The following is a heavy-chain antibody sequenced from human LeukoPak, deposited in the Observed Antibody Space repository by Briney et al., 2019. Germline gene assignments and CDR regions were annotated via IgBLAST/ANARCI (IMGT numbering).Heavy chain of an antibody. Sequence: GGSLRLSCAASGFTFSGSAMHWVRQASGKGLEWVGRIRSKANSYATAYAASVKGRFTISRDDSKNTAYLQMNSLKTEDTAVYYCTSGSGSYPTPTDAFDIWGQGTMVTVSS. D-gene: IGHD3-10*01. V-gene: IGHV3-73*01. CDR2: IRSKANSYAT. J-gene: IGHJ3*02. CDR1: GFTFSGSA. CDR3: TSGSGSYPTPTDAFDI.